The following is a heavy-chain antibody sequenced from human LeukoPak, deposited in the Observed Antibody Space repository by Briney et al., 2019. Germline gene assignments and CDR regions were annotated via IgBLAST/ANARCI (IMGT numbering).Heavy chain of an antibody. J-gene: IGHJ4*02. V-gene: IGHV1-8*01. CDR2: MNPNSGNS. Sequence: ASVKVSCKASGYTFTSYDINWVRQATGQGLEWMGWMNPNSGNSGYAQKFQGRVTMTRNTSISTAYMELSSLGSEDTAVYYCARGPPSVVGELDYWGQGTLVTVSS. CDR3: ARGPPSVVGELDY. D-gene: IGHD3-10*01. CDR1: GYTFTSYD.